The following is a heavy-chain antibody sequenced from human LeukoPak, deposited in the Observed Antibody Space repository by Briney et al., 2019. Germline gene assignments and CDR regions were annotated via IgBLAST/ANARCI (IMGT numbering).Heavy chain of an antibody. CDR3: AREKSASYTNCSSTSCYFWRRYNWFDP. CDR2: IIPIFGTA. D-gene: IGHD2-2*01. J-gene: IGHJ5*02. V-gene: IGHV1-69*05. Sequence: ASVKVSCKASGGTFSSYAISWVRQAPGQGLEWMGGIIPIFGTADYAQKFQGRVTITTDESTSTAYMELSSLRSEDTAVYYCAREKSASYTNCSSTSCYFWRRYNWFDPWGQGTLVTVSS. CDR1: GGTFSSYA.